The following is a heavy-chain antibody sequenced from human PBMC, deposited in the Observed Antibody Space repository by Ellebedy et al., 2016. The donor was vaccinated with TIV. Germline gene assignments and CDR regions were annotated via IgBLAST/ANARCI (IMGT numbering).Heavy chain of an antibody. Sequence: GESLKISCAASGFVFSTYAMSWVRQAPGKGLAWVSTISGSGGSTYYTDSVKGRFTVSRDNSKNTFYLQMNSLRGDDTAIYYCAKDPRGTARKNYYGVDVWGQGTTVTVSS. V-gene: IGHV3-23*01. CDR1: GFVFSTYA. D-gene: IGHD1-7*01. J-gene: IGHJ6*02. CDR2: ISGSGGST. CDR3: AKDPRGTARKNYYGVDV.